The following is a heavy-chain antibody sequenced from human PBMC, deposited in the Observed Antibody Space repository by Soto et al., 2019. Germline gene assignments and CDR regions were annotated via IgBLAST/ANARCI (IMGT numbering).Heavy chain of an antibody. J-gene: IGHJ4*02. Sequence: SHTLSLTCTISCGPVSKNNYYWGWIRQSPGKGLEWIGSVYYRGRSYSKSSVKSRVTVSVDTSKNQFSLNLNSVTASDTAVYYCVSQRTSVLTQAYFDYRGPGALVTTSS. CDR1: CGPVSKNNYY. CDR2: VYYRGRS. CDR3: VSQRTSVLTQAYFDY. D-gene: IGHD2-8*01. V-gene: IGHV4-39*01.